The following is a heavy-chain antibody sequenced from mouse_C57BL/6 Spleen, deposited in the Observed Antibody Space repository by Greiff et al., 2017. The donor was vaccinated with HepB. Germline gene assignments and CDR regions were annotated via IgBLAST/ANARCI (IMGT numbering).Heavy chain of an antibody. D-gene: IGHD1-1*01. CDR3: CITTVVSSRYFDV. Sequence: EVKLMESGGGLVKPGGSLKLSCAASGFTFSDYGMHWVRQAPEKGLEWVAYISSGSSTIYYADTVKGRFTISRDNAKNTLFLQMTSLRSEDTAMYYCCITTVVSSRYFDVWGTGTTVTVSS. CDR2: ISSGSSTI. CDR1: GFTFSDYG. J-gene: IGHJ1*03. V-gene: IGHV5-17*01.